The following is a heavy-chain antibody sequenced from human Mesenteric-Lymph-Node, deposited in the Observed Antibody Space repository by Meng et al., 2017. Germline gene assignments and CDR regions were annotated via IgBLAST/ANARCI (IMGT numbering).Heavy chain of an antibody. CDR1: GGSISSSSYC. Sequence: SETLSLTCTVSGGSISSSSYCWGWIRQPPGKGLEWIGSIYYSGSTYYNPSLKSRVTISVDTSKNQFSLKLSSVTAADTAVYYCARGYDSSGYWDDAFDIWGQGTMVTVSS. CDR3: ARGYDSSGYWDDAFDI. CDR2: IYYSGST. J-gene: IGHJ3*02. D-gene: IGHD3-22*01. V-gene: IGHV4-39*07.